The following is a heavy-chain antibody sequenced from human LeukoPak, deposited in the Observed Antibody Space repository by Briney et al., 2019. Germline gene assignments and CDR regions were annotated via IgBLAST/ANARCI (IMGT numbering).Heavy chain of an antibody. J-gene: IGHJ4*02. CDR1: GVTFSTYS. CDR2: ISSGSTYI. Sequence: GGSLRLSCAASGVTFSTYSMNLVRQAPGKGLEWVSSISSGSTYIYYADSLKGRFTISRDNAKNSVYLQMNSLRAEDTAVYYCAKADGDKRFDYWGQGALVTVSS. CDR3: AKADGDKRFDY. V-gene: IGHV3-21*01. D-gene: IGHD4-17*01.